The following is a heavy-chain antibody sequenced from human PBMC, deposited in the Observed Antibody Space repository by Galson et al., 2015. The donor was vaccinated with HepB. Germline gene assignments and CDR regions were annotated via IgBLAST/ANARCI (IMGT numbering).Heavy chain of an antibody. CDR2: ISAYNGNT. V-gene: IGHV1-18*04. Sequence: SVKVSCKASGYTFTSYGISWVRQAPGQGLEWMGWISAYNGNTNYAQKLQDRVTMTTDTSTSTAYMELRSLRSDDTAVYYCARGCYDYVWGSYRCGSGQPMDVWGQGTTVTVSS. J-gene: IGHJ6*02. CDR3: ARGCYDYVWGSYRCGSGQPMDV. CDR1: GYTFTSYG. D-gene: IGHD3-16*02.